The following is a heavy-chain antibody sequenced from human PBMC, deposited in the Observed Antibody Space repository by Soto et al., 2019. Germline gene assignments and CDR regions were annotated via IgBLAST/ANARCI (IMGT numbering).Heavy chain of an antibody. CDR1: GGTIRRPDW. CDR3: ARGRGRYSSGWSWFDP. D-gene: IGHD6-19*01. Sequence: SETLSLTCGVSGGTIRRPDWWTWVRQPPGKGLEWIGEICQSGSTNYTPSLESRVTISVDKSKNQFSLTLTSVTAADTAVYFCARGRGRYSSGWSWFDPWGQGILVTVSS. CDR2: ICQSGST. J-gene: IGHJ5*02. V-gene: IGHV4-4*02.